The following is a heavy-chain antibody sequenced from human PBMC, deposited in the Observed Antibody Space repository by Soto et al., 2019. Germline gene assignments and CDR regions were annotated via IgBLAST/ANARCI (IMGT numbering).Heavy chain of an antibody. J-gene: IGHJ4*02. V-gene: IGHV3-49*04. CDR1: GFTFGDFA. D-gene: IGHD6-19*01. Sequence: QPGGSLRLSCTASGFTFGDFAMNWVRQAPGKGLEWVGFIRSKAYGGTPEYAASVKGRFIISRDDSKSSAYLQMNSLKAEDTAVYYCTRSYIAVPNYYLDYWGQGTPVTVSS. CDR3: TRSYIAVPNYYLDY. CDR2: IRSKAYGGTP.